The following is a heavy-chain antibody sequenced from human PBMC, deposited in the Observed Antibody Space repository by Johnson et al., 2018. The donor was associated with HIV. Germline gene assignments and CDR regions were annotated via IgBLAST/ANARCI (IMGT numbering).Heavy chain of an antibody. CDR1: GFTFNNAW. CDR3: AKDLFTEREDDVFDI. CDR2: IKSQTDGGTT. V-gene: IGHV3-15*01. Sequence: EQLVESGGGLVKPGGSLRLSCAASGFTFNNAWMSWVRQTPGKGLEWVGRIKSQTDGGTTDYAAPVKGRFTISRDDSKNTLYLQMNSLSAEDTAVYYCAKDLFTEREDDVFDIWGQGTMVTVSS. D-gene: IGHD1-26*01. J-gene: IGHJ3*02.